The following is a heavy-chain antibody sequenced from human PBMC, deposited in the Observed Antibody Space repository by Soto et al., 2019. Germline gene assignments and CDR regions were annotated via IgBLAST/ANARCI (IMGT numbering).Heavy chain of an antibody. D-gene: IGHD1-1*01. CDR3: ARGRYGDY. J-gene: IGHJ4*02. V-gene: IGHV1-18*01. Sequence: QVHLVQSGAEVKKPGASVQVSCKGSGYGFTTYGITWVRQAPGQGVEWMAWISGHNCNTNYTQKLQCRVTVTRDTSTRTAYMELRSLRSDDTAVYYCARGRYGDYWGQGALVTVSS. CDR2: ISGHNCNT. CDR1: GYGFTTYG.